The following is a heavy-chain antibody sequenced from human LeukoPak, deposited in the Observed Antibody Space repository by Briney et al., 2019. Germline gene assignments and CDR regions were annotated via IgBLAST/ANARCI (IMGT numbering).Heavy chain of an antibody. J-gene: IGHJ5*02. CDR1: GFTFSSYS. V-gene: IGHV3-21*01. Sequence: GGSLRLSCAASGFTFSSYSMNWVRQAPGQGLEWFSSISSSSSYIYYADSVKGRFTISRDNTKNSLYLQMNSLRAEDTAVYYCARGSQYSSSPGWFDPWGQGTLVTVSS. D-gene: IGHD6-13*01. CDR2: ISSSSSYI. CDR3: ARGSQYSSSPGWFDP.